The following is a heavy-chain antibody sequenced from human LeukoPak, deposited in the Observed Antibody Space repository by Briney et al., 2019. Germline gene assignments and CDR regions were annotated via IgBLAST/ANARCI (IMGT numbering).Heavy chain of an antibody. J-gene: IGHJ4*02. CDR1: GFTFNTYE. Sequence: PGGSLRLSCAASGFTFNTYEMNWVRQAPGKGLEWVSSITYSGTTVYYADSVKGRFTISRDNAKNSLYLQMNSLRAEDTAVYYCARRASGYYDSSGYYAGSGFDYWGQGTLVTVSS. CDR3: ARRASGYYDSSGYYAGSGFDY. CDR2: ITYSGTTV. D-gene: IGHD3-22*01. V-gene: IGHV3-48*03.